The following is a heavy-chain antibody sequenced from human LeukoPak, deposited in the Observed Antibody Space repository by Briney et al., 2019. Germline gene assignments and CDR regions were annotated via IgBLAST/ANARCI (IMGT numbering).Heavy chain of an antibody. CDR2: INPDGGST. V-gene: IGHV1-18*01. CDR3: ARAPRNSSTMLDY. CDR1: GYTLTSYG. Sequence: GASVKVSCKASGYTLTSYGISWVRQAPGQGLEWMGLINPDGGSTAYAHRFQGRVIMTRDTSTSTAYMDLSSLRSEDTAVYHCARAPRNSSTMLDYWGQGTLVTVSS. D-gene: IGHD1-14*01. J-gene: IGHJ4*02.